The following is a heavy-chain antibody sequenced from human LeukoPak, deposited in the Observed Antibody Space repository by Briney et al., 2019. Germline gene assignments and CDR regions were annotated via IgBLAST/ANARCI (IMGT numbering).Heavy chain of an antibody. Sequence: GGSLRLSCAASGFTVSSNYMSWVRQAPGKGLEWVSVIYSGGSTYYADSVKGRFTISRDNSKNTLYLQMNSLRAEDMAVYYCARVATGWGVDYFDYWGQGTLVTVSS. CDR1: GFTVSSNY. CDR3: ARVATGWGVDYFDY. V-gene: IGHV3-53*01. CDR2: IYSGGST. J-gene: IGHJ4*02. D-gene: IGHD3-9*01.